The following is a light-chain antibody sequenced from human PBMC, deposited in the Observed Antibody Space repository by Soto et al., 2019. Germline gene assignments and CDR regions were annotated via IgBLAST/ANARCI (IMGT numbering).Light chain of an antibody. CDR2: EVN. Sequence: QSLRTEHTSASGSAGRSVAISCTGTSSDVGGYNYVSWYQQHPGKAPKLMIYEVNKRPSGVPDRFSGSKSGNTASLTVSGLQAEDEADYYCSSYAGSSNVFGTGTKVTVL. J-gene: IGLJ1*01. V-gene: IGLV2-8*01. CDR3: SSYAGSSNV. CDR1: SSDVGGYNY.